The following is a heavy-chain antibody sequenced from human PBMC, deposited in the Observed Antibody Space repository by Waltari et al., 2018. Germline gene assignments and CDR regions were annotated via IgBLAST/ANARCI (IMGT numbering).Heavy chain of an antibody. J-gene: IGHJ6*02. CDR2: IIPSFGTA. CDR3: ARDPSGYDYYYYYGMDV. V-gene: IGHV1-69*05. Sequence: QVQLVQSGAEVKKPGSSVKVSCKASGGTFSSYAISWVRQAPGQGLEWMGGIIPSFGTANYAQKFQGRVTITTDESTSTAYMELSSLRSEDTAVYYCARDPSGYDYYYYYGMDVWGQGTTVTVSS. CDR1: GGTFSSYA. D-gene: IGHD5-12*01.